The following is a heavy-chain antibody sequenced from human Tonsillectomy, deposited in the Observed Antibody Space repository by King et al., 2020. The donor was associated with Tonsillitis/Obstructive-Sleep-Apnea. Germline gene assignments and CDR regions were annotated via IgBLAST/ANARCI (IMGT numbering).Heavy chain of an antibody. V-gene: IGHV1-2*02. CDR1: GYSITDYY. CDR3: LSGADFDY. J-gene: IGHJ4*02. Sequence: QLVQSGAEVKKSGASVKVSCKASGYSITDYYIHWVRQAPGQGLEWMGGINPKSGDTTYEQNFQGRVTMTRETSISTAYMDLRRLRSDDTAVYYCLSGADFDYWGQGPLVTVSS. CDR2: INPKSGDT. D-gene: IGHD5-12*01.